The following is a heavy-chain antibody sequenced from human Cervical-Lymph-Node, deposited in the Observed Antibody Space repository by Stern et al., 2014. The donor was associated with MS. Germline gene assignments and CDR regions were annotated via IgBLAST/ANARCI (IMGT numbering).Heavy chain of an antibody. Sequence: QVQLVESGPGLVKPSQTLSLTCTVSGGSISSGDNYWSWIRQPPGKGPEWIWYIHYSGGTYFNPSLKSRATISADTSKNQFSLKLNSMTAADTAVYYCARVPDYGDAFFDYWGQGILVTVSS. J-gene: IGHJ4*02. CDR3: ARVPDYGDAFFDY. CDR1: GGSISSGDNY. CDR2: IHYSGGT. V-gene: IGHV4-30-4*01. D-gene: IGHD4-17*01.